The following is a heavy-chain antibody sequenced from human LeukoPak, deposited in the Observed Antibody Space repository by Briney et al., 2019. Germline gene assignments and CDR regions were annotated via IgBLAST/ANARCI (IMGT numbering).Heavy chain of an antibody. CDR3: ARGRGSYCSGGSCYSDDAFDI. CDR1: GGSVSSGSYY. CDR2: ISTSGST. D-gene: IGHD2-15*01. J-gene: IGHJ3*02. V-gene: IGHV4-61*02. Sequence: PSETLSLTCTVSGGSVSSGSYYWSWIRQPAGKGLEWIGRISTSGSTTYSPSLKSRLTISVDTSKNQFSLKLSSVTAADTAVYYCARGRGSYCSGGSCYSDDAFDIWGQGTMVTVSS.